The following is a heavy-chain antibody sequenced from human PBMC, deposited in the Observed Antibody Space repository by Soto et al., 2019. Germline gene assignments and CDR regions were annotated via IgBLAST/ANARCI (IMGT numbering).Heavy chain of an antibody. CDR3: ARDLSGGRQLVSYYFDY. D-gene: IGHD6-6*01. CDR2: INPNSGGT. Sequence: ASVKVSCKASGYTFTGYYMHWVRQAHGQGLEWMGWINPNSGGTNYAQKFQGWVTMTRDTSISTAYMELSRLRSDDTAVYYCARDLSGGRQLVSYYFDYWGQGTLVTVSS. J-gene: IGHJ4*02. V-gene: IGHV1-2*04. CDR1: GYTFTGYY.